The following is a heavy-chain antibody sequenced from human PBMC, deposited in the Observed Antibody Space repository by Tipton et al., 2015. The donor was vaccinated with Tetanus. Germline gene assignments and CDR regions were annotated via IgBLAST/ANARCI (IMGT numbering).Heavy chain of an antibody. Sequence: TLSLTCNVSGGSVSSYYWTWIRQPPGKGLEWIGYIYYNGKTKYNPSLKSRVSITIDTPKNQFSLTVNSVTAADTAVYYCARSVAPWTLTSVRAVRGVSSGYEFWGQGTLVPVSS. J-gene: IGHJ4*02. V-gene: IGHV4-59*02. CDR3: ARSVAPWTLTSVRAVRGVSSGYEF. D-gene: IGHD3-10*01. CDR1: GGSVSSYY. CDR2: IYYNGKT.